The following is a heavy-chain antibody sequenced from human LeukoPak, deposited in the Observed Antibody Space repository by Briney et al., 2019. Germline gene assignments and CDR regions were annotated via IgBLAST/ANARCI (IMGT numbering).Heavy chain of an antibody. V-gene: IGHV1-18*01. CDR2: ISTYNGDT. D-gene: IGHD2-2*02. J-gene: IGHJ4*02. CDR3: ARDCSSTSCYNVY. Sequence: ASVKVSCKASGYTFTNHGFSWVRQAPGQGLEWMGWISTYNGDTNYAQNLQGRVTMTTDTSTSTAYMEMRSLSSDDTAVYYCARDCSSTSCYNVYWGQGTLVTVSS. CDR1: GYTFTNHG.